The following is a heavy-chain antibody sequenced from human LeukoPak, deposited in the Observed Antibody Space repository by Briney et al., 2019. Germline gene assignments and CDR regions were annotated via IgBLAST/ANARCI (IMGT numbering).Heavy chain of an antibody. V-gene: IGHV4-34*01. D-gene: IGHD3-10*01. CDR1: IDSFTNYY. CDR3: ARVTESYGSGRRHNYYYYYMDV. J-gene: IGHJ6*03. CDR2: VNDSGGT. Sequence: SETLSLTCAVYIDSFTNYYWNWIRQTPGKGLEWIGEVNDSGGTNINPSLRSRVILSVDTSKNQFSLKLSSVTAADTAVYYCARVTESYGSGRRHNYYYYYMDVWGKGTTVTISS.